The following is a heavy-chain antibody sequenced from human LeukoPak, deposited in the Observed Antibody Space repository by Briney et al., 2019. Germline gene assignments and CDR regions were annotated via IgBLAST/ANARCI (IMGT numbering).Heavy chain of an antibody. CDR3: ARGRAGIAAAGFDY. CDR1: GFIFSSYA. V-gene: IGHV3-23*01. Sequence: GGSLRLSCAASGFIFSSYAMSWVRQAPGKGLEWVSTISGSGGSTYYADSVKGRFTISRDNSKNTLYLQMNSLGLDDTAVYFCARGRAGIAAAGFDYWGQGTLVTVSS. D-gene: IGHD6-13*01. J-gene: IGHJ4*02. CDR2: ISGSGGST.